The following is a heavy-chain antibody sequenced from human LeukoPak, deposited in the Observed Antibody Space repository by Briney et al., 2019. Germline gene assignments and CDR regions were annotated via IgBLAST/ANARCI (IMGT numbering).Heavy chain of an antibody. V-gene: IGHV4-59*01. CDR1: GVSISSYY. CDR3: ARALRNGYNTGFDP. J-gene: IGHJ5*02. D-gene: IGHD5-24*01. CDR2: IYYSGST. Sequence: SENLSLTCSVSGVSISSYYWNWMRQPPGKGLEWIGYIYYSGSTNYNLSLKSRITIAVDTSKTQFSLKLSSVTAADTAVYYCARALRNGYNTGFDPWGQGTLVTVSS.